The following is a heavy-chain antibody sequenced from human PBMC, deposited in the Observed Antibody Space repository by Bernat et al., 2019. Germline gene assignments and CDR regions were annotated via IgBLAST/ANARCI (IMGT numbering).Heavy chain of an antibody. CDR2: ISYDGSNK. CDR3: AREDGGVGATEYSFFDY. J-gene: IGHJ4*02. Sequence: QVQLVESGGGVVQPGRSLRLSCAASGFTFSSYAMHWVRQAPGKGLEWVAVISYDGSNKYYAASVKGRFTISRDNSKNTLYLQMNSLGAEDTAVYYCAREDGGVGATEYSFFDYWGQGTLVTVSS. V-gene: IGHV3-30-3*01. D-gene: IGHD1-26*01. CDR1: GFTFSSYA.